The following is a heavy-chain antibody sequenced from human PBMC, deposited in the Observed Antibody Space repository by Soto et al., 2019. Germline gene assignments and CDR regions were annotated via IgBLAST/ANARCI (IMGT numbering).Heavy chain of an antibody. CDR1: GGSISSSSYY. D-gene: IGHD1-7*01. CDR3: ARLVAGTTYYYYYMDV. Sequence: SETLSLTCTVSGGSISSSSYYWGWIRQPPGKGLEWIGSIYYSGSTYYNPSLKSRVTISVDTSKNQFSLKLSSVTAADTAVYYCARLVAGTTYYYYYMDVWGKGTTVTVSS. V-gene: IGHV4-39*01. CDR2: IYYSGST. J-gene: IGHJ6*03.